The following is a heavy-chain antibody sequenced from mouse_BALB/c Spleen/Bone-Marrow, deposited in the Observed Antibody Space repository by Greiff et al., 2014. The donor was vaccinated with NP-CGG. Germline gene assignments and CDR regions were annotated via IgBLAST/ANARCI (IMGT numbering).Heavy chain of an antibody. D-gene: IGHD2-3*01. V-gene: IGHV1S81*02. CDR1: GYTFTSYY. Sequence: LVESGAELVKPGASVKLSCKASGYTFTSYYMYWVKQRPGQGFEWIGEINPSNDGTNFNEKFKSKATLTVDKSSSTAYMQLSSLTSEDSAVYYCARAAYDPYAMDYWGQGTSVTVSS. CDR2: INPSNDGT. CDR3: ARAAYDPYAMDY. J-gene: IGHJ4*01.